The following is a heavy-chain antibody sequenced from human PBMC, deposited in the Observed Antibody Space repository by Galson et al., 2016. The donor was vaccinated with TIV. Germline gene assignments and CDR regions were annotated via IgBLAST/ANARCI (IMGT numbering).Heavy chain of an antibody. D-gene: IGHD6-19*01. CDR2: IVPILGMT. Sequence: SVKVSCKASGGTFSSYSISWVRQAPGQGLEWMGRIVPILGMTNYAQKFQGRVTITADKSTSTAYMDLSSLRSEDTAVYYRSIAPGTYNTAWYVYWGQGTLVTVSS. J-gene: IGHJ4*02. CDR3: SIAPGTYNTAWYVY. V-gene: IGHV1-69*02. CDR1: GGTFSSYS.